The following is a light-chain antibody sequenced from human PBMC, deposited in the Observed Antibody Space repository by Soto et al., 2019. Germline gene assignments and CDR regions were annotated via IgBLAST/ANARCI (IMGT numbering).Light chain of an antibody. J-gene: IGKJ5*01. V-gene: IGKV1-33*01. Sequence: DIQMTQSPSSLSASVGDRVTITCRASQSISTYLNCYQQKPGKAPKLLIYDASNLETGVPSRFSGSGSGTDFTFTISSLQPEDIATYYCQQYDNLFGQGTRLEIK. CDR1: QSISTY. CDR2: DAS. CDR3: QQYDNL.